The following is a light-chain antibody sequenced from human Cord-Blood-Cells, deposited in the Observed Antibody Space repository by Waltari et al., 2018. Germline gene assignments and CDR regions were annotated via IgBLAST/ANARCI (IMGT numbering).Light chain of an antibody. CDR1: SSDVGRYNL. V-gene: IGLV2-23*01. Sequence: QSALTQPASVSGSPGQSITISCTGPSSDVGRYNLVPWYQQHPGQAPKLKIYEGRKRPSGVANRFAVSKTGNTASLTISGLQAEDEADYYCCSYAGSSTWVVGGGTKLTVL. J-gene: IGLJ3*02. CDR3: CSYAGSSTWV. CDR2: EGR.